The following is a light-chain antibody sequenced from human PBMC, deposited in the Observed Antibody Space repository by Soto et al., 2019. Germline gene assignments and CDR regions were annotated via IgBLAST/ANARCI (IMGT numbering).Light chain of an antibody. CDR2: EVV. V-gene: IGLV2-8*01. J-gene: IGLJ1*01. Sequence: QSVLTQPPSASGSPEQSVTISCTGTRNDIGAYEFVSWYQHHPGKAPKLIIYEVVQRPSGVPDRFSGSKSGNTASLTVSGLQAADEADYYCKSYAGSNTYVFGTGTQVTVL. CDR1: RNDIGAYEF. CDR3: KSYAGSNTYV.